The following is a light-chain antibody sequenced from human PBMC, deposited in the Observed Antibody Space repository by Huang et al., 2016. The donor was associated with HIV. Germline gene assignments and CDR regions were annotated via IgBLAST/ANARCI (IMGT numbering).Light chain of an antibody. CDR1: QSGSSN. CDR3: QQCNNWPRT. J-gene: IGKJ1*01. Sequence: STRAETHGRRTPPCGRSSQSGSSNLAWYQQQPGQAPRRLIYGASTRATGIPARFSGSGSGTEFTLTISSLQSEDFAVYYCQQCNNWPRTFGQGTKVEIK. V-gene: IGKV3-15*01. CDR2: GAS.